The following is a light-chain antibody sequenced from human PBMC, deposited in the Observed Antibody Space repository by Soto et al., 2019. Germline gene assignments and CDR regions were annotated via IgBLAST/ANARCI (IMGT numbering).Light chain of an antibody. CDR3: QQSHSFPST. J-gene: IGKJ3*01. Sequence: DIQMTQSPSSLSASVGDRVTITCRASQSISTYLNWYQQKPGKAPKLLIYAASSLQSGVPSRFSGSGSGTDFTLSISSLQPDDFATYYCQQSHSFPSTFGPGTKVDIK. CDR2: AAS. CDR1: QSISTY. V-gene: IGKV1-39*01.